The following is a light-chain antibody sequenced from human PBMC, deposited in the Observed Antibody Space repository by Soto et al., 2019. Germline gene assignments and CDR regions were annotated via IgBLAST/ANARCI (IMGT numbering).Light chain of an antibody. V-gene: IGLV2-14*03. CDR3: SSFTTSSTFV. CDR1: SSDIGRYHY. CDR2: DVS. J-gene: IGLJ1*01. Sequence: QSALAQPASVSGSRGQSITISCTGTSSDIGRYHYVSWFQQHPGKVPKLIIYDVSNWPSGVSDRFSGSKSGNTASLTISGLHPEDEADYYCSSFTTSSTFVFGTGTKLTVL.